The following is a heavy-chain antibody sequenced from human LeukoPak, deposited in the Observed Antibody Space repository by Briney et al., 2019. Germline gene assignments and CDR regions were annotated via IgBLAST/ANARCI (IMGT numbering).Heavy chain of an antibody. Sequence: GESLKISCKASGYSFTTYWIGWVRQMPGKGLEWMGIIYPADSTAHYSPSFQGQVTISVDKSINTAYLQWSRLKASDTAMYYCASWDYYGSGNYYFDYWGQGTLVTVSS. CDR2: IYPADSTA. CDR3: ASWDYYGSGNYYFDY. V-gene: IGHV5-51*01. D-gene: IGHD3-10*01. CDR1: GYSFTTYW. J-gene: IGHJ4*02.